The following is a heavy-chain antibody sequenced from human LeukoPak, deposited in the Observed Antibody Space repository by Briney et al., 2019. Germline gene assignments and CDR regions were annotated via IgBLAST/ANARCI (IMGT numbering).Heavy chain of an antibody. J-gene: IGHJ4*02. D-gene: IGHD3-10*01. CDR2: ISVHNGDL. Sequence: ASVKVSCKASGYSFPNYGISWVRQAPGQGLEWMGRISVHNGDLIYAPKFQGRVTMTTDTSTTTAYMELRSLRFDDTAVYYCARYNTLLRGVTTSDYWGQGTLVTVSS. V-gene: IGHV1-18*01. CDR1: GYSFPNYG. CDR3: ARYNTLLRGVTTSDY.